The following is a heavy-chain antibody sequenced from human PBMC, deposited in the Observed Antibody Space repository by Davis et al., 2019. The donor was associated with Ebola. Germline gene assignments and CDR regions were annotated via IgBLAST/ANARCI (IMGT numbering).Heavy chain of an antibody. CDR1: GFIFSSYT. CDR2: ISVSSGYI. CDR3: ARIPTVTIFGVVTLAYYYYYYGMDV. J-gene: IGHJ6*04. D-gene: IGHD3-3*01. Sequence: GGSLRLSCAASGFIFSSYTMNWVRQAPGKGLEWVSSISVSSGYIYYEDSVKGRFTISRDNAKNSLYLQMNSLRAEDTAVYYCARIPTVTIFGVVTLAYYYYYYGMDVWGKGTTVTVSA. V-gene: IGHV3-21*01.